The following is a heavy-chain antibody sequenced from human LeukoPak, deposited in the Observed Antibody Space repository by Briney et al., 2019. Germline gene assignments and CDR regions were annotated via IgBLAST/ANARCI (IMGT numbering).Heavy chain of an antibody. Sequence: GGSPRLSCAASGFTFSNYWMHWVRQAPGKGLVWVSRINSDGINTSYADSVKGRFTISRDNAKNTLNLQMNSLRAEDTAVYYCARDLGQYYDTSDNWFDPWGQGTLVTVSS. V-gene: IGHV3-74*01. J-gene: IGHJ5*02. D-gene: IGHD3-22*01. CDR1: GFTFSNYW. CDR2: INSDGINT. CDR3: ARDLGQYYDTSDNWFDP.